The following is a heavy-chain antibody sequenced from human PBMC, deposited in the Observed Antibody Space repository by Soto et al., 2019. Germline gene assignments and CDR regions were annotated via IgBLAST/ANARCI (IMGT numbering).Heavy chain of an antibody. J-gene: IGHJ3*01. CDR3: AREGFDV. Sequence: GGSLRLSCAASGFTFSSYAMSWVRQAPGKGLEWVSGTSGSGGITYYADSVKGRFTISRDNFKRTLYLQMNNLRAEDTAMYFCAREGFDVWGRGTMVTVSS. V-gene: IGHV3-23*01. CDR2: TSGSGGIT. D-gene: IGHD1-26*01. CDR1: GFTFSSYA.